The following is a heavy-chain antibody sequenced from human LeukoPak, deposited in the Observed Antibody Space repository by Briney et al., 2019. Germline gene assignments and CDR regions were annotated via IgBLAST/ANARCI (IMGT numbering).Heavy chain of an antibody. CDR1: GGSISSYY. V-gene: IGHV4-59*01. Sequence: SETLSLTCTVSGGSISSYYWSWIRQPPGKGLEWIGYIYYSGSTNYNPSLKSRVTISVDTSKNQFSLKLSSATAADTAVYYCARWDEMATADYWGQGTLVTVSS. CDR2: IYYSGST. D-gene: IGHD5-24*01. J-gene: IGHJ4*02. CDR3: ARWDEMATADY.